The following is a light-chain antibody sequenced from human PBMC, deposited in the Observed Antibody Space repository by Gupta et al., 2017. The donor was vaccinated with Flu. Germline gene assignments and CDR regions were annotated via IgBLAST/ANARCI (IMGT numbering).Light chain of an antibody. CDR1: QKISSY. CDR3: QQSDSIPYS. V-gene: IGKV1-39*01. Sequence: PSDISGSVGDRFTITCRASQKISSYLHWYEQKPGKAPKLMIYSASSWHSGVPSRFSGSGSGTDFTLTISSLQPEDFATYYCQQSDSIPYSFGQGTQLEIK. J-gene: IGKJ2*01. CDR2: SAS.